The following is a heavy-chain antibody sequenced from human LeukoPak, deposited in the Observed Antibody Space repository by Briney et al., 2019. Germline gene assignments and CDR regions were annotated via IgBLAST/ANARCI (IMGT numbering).Heavy chain of an antibody. D-gene: IGHD3-10*01. CDR3: ARSDYGTGRYAFYFDY. Sequence: GGSLRLSCAASGFTFSSYSMNWVRQAPGKGLEWVSSISSSSSYIYYANSVKGRFTISRDNAKKTLYLQMDSLRDEDTAVYYCARSDYGTGRYAFYFDYWGQGTQVTVSS. CDR2: ISSSSSYI. CDR1: GFTFSSYS. J-gene: IGHJ4*02. V-gene: IGHV3-21*01.